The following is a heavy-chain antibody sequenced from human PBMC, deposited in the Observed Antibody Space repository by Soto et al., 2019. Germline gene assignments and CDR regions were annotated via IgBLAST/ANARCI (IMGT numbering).Heavy chain of an antibody. V-gene: IGHV1-2*04. CDR3: ARFLCVLDGTGYYYMDF. CDR1: GYTFTGYY. J-gene: IGHJ6*03. D-gene: IGHD3-10*01. Sequence: ASVKVSCKASGYTFTGYYMHWVRQAPGQGLEWMGWINPNSGGTNYAQKFQGWVTMTRDTSISTAYMELSRLRSDDTAVYYCARFLCVLDGTGYYYMDFRAKGTTVPVSS. CDR2: INPNSGGT.